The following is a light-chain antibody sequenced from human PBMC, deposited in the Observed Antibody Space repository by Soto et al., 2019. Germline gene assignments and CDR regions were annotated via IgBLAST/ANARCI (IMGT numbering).Light chain of an antibody. CDR2: AAS. Sequence: DIQMTQSPSTLSGSVGDRVTITCRASQTISSWLAWYQQKPGKAPKLLIYAASSLQSGVPSRFSGSGSGTDFTLTISSLQPEDCAVYYCQQDYNLPITFGQGTRLEIK. CDR1: QTISSW. V-gene: IGKV1-5*01. CDR3: QQDYNLPIT. J-gene: IGKJ5*01.